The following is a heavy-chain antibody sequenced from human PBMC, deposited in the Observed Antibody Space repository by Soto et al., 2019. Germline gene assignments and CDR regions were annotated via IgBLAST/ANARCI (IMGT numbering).Heavy chain of an antibody. CDR2: IYYSGST. CDR1: GGSISSGGYY. D-gene: IGHD2-15*01. CDR3: ARDKVASAFDI. V-gene: IGHV4-31*03. Sequence: QVQLQESGPGLVKPSQTLSLTCTVSGGSISSGGYYWSWIRQHPGKGLEWIGYIYYSGSTYYNPSLKSRVTISVYTAKNQFSRKLSSVTAADTAVYYCARDKVASAFDIWVQGTMGTFSS. J-gene: IGHJ3*02.